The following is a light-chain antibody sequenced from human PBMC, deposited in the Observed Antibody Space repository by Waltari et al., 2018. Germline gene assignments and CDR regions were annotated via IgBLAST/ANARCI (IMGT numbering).Light chain of an antibody. V-gene: IGKV3-20*01. CDR3: QQYGNSPAT. CDR1: QSVASNY. CDR2: DAS. J-gene: IGKJ1*01. Sequence: VLTQSPGTLYLSPRERATLSCRASQSVASNYLAWYKHKPGQDPRLLIYDASNRATGIPERFSGSGSGTDFTLTISRLEPEDFAVYACQQYGNSPATFGQGTKVEMK.